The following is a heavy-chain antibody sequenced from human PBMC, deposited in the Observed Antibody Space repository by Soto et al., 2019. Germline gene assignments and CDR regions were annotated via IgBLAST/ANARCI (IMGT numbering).Heavy chain of an antibody. CDR1: GFTFTSSA. J-gene: IGHJ5*02. CDR3: AAERGYL. D-gene: IGHD3-10*01. V-gene: IGHV1-58*01. Sequence: QMQLVQSGPEVKKPGTSVKVSCKASGFTFTSSAVQWVRQARGQGLEWRGWIVVGNGDTKYAQKFQQRVTFTRDISTSTAYMEVSSLRSEDTAVYYCAAERGYLWGQGTLVTVSS. CDR2: IVVGNGDT.